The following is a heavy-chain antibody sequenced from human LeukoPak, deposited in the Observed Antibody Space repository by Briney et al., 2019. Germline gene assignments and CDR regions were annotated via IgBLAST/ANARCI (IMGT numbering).Heavy chain of an antibody. D-gene: IGHD1-26*01. V-gene: IGHV4-34*01. CDR2: IKHGGST. CDR1: GGSSSGYY. J-gene: IGHJ4*02. Sequence: SETLSLTCAVYGGSSSGYYWSWIRQPPGKGLEWIGEIKHGGSTNYNPSLKSRVTISVDTSKNQFSLKLSSVTAADTAVYYCALTWGDYWGQGTLVTVSS. CDR3: ALTWGDY.